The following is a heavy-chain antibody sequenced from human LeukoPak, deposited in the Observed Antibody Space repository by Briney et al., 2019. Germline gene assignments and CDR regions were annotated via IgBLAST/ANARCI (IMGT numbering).Heavy chain of an antibody. D-gene: IGHD2-2*01. CDR2: IYPGDSDT. Sequence: PGESLKISCKGSGYSFTSYWIGWVRQMPGKGLEWMGIIYPGDSDTRYSPSFQGQVTISADKSISTAYLQWSSLKASDTAMYYCAGSGLVVPAPLYYFDYWGQGTLVTVSS. CDR3: AGSGLVVPAPLYYFDY. V-gene: IGHV5-51*01. J-gene: IGHJ4*02. CDR1: GYSFTSYW.